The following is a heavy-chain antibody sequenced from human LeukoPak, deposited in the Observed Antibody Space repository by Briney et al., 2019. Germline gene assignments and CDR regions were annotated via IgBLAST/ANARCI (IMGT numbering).Heavy chain of an antibody. J-gene: IGHJ5*02. Sequence: PLRLSCAASGFPFSSLRMHGVRQAPGKGREWVAVIWYEGSNKYYADPVRGRFTISRDTSKNTLYLQMNSLRGEDTAVYYCAREGVVAARPNNWFDPWGQGTLVTVSS. CDR3: AREGVVAARPNNWFDP. D-gene: IGHD2-15*01. V-gene: IGHV3-33*01. CDR2: IWYEGSNK. CDR1: GFPFSSLR.